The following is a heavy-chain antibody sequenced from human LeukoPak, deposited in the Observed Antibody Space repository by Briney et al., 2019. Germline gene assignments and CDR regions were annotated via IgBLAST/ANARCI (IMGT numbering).Heavy chain of an antibody. J-gene: IGHJ4*02. CDR3: ARDLGWSIAAPG. CDR1: GGTFSSYA. V-gene: IGHV1-69*01. CDR2: IIPIFGTA. Sequence: ASVKVSCKASGGTFSSYAISWVRQAPAQGLEWMGGIIPIFGTANYAQKFQGKVTITADESTSTAYMELSSLRSEDTAVYYCARDLGWSIAAPGWGQGTLVTVSS. D-gene: IGHD6-6*01.